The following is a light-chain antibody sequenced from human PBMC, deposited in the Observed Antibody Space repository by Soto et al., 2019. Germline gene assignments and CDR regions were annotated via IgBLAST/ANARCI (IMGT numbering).Light chain of an antibody. J-gene: IGLJ3*02. Sequence: QSVLTQPPSVSAAPGQKVTISCSGTMRDVGAYNLVSWYQQHPGTAPKLIIYEVRNRPSGISSRFSGSRSGNTASLTISGLQSEDEGDYYCSAYTAGSTLVFGGGTKVTVL. V-gene: IGLV2-14*01. CDR3: SAYTAGSTLV. CDR2: EVR. CDR1: MRDVGAYNL.